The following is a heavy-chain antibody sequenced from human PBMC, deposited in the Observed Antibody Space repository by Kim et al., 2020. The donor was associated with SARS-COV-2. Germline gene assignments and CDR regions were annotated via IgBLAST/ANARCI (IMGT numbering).Heavy chain of an antibody. J-gene: IGHJ5*02. Sequence: KFQGRVTITADESTSTAYMELSSLRSEDTAVYYCARGNTIFGVTNSWFDPWGQGTLVTVSS. V-gene: IGHV1-69*01. D-gene: IGHD3-3*01. CDR3: ARGNTIFGVTNSWFDP.